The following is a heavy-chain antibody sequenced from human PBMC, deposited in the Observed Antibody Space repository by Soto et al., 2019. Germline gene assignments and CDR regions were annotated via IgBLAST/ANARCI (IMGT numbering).Heavy chain of an antibody. CDR2: IYYIGNT. V-gene: IGHV4-39*01. J-gene: IGHJ4*02. D-gene: IGHD3-10*01. Sequence: QLQLQESGSGLVKPSETLSLTCIVSNGSISSRSSYWGWIRQTPGKGLEWIGSIYYIGNTYYNPSLRSLVTISIDTSKTQFSLQINSVTAADTAVYFGGGQDFGAKGYYFDNWGQGAMGPVSS. CDR3: GGQDFGAKGYYFDN. CDR1: NGSISSRSSY.